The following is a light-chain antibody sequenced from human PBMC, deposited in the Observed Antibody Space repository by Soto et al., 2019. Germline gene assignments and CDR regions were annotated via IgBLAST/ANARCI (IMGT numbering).Light chain of an antibody. CDR3: QQYNNWPRST. J-gene: IGKJ2*02. CDR2: GAS. CDR1: QSVSCN. V-gene: IGKV3-15*01. Sequence: EVVLTQSPATLSVSPGDRATLSCRASQSVSCNLAWYQHRPGQAPRLLISGASARATGVPARFSGSGAGTAFTLTISSLQSEDFAVYYCQQYNNWPRSTFGQGTKMEIK.